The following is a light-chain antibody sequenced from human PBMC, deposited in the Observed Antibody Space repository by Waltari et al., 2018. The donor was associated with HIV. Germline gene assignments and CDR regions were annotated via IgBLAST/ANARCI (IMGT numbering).Light chain of an antibody. Sequence: QYVLTQPPSVSAAPARAVTIFCTGRSSTIGAGHAVHWYQLLPGNAPKHVIYENMERPAGVAARCSVSTSGSPASPAINELRAEDEANYYCHSPAGNLGVFGGGPKVSVL. CDR3: HSPAGNLGV. CDR2: ENM. V-gene: IGLV1-40*01. J-gene: IGLJ3*02. CDR1: SSTIGAGHA.